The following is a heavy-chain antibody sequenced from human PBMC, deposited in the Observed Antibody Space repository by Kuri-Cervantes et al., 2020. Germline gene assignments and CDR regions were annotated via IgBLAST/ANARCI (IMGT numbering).Heavy chain of an antibody. CDR2: IYYSGST. J-gene: IGHJ6*02. V-gene: IGHV4-30-4*01. CDR3: ARDSRYCSGGSCSYGMDV. Sequence: LRLSCTVSGGSISSGDYYWSWIRQPPGKGLEWIGYIYYSGSTYYNPSLKSRVTISVDTPKNQFSLKLSSVTAADTAVYYCARDSRYCSGGSCSYGMDVWGQGTTVTVSS. D-gene: IGHD2-15*01. CDR1: GGSISSGDYY.